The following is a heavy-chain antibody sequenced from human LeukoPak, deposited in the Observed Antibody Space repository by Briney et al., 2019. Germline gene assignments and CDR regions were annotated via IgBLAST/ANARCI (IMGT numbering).Heavy chain of an antibody. CDR2: IYYSGST. CDR1: GGSIISYY. Sequence: PSETLSLTCTVSGGSIISYYWSWIRQPPGKGLEWIGYIYYSGSTNYNPSLKSRVTISVDTSKNQFSLKLSSVTAADTAVYYCARDLIAAAGDNWFDPWGQGTLVTVSS. J-gene: IGHJ5*02. V-gene: IGHV4-59*01. D-gene: IGHD6-13*01. CDR3: ARDLIAAAGDNWFDP.